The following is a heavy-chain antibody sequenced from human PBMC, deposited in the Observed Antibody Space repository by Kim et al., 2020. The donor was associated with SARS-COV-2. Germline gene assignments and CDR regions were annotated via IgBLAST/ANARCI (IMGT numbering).Heavy chain of an antibody. Sequence: GGSLRLSCAASGFTFSSYAMSWVRQAPGKGLEWVSAISGSGGSTYYADSVKGRFTISRDNSKNTLYLQMNSLRAEDTAVYYCARNRPGRGSGWYTSVIYYFDYWGQGTLVTVSS. CDR1: GFTFSSYA. J-gene: IGHJ4*02. CDR3: ARNRPGRGSGWYTSVIYYFDY. V-gene: IGHV3-23*01. CDR2: ISGSGGST. D-gene: IGHD6-19*01.